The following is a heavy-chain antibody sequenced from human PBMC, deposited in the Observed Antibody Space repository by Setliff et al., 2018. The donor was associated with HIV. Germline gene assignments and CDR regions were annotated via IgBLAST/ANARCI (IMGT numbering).Heavy chain of an antibody. D-gene: IGHD3-16*01. V-gene: IGHV4-34*01. Sequence: SETLSLTCAVSGGSFSGYYWSWIRQPPGKGLAWITEINHTGGTNYNPSLKSRVTISVDTSKNQFSLKLSSVTAADTAVYYCARDQGGYFDFWGQGTLVTVSS. CDR1: GGSFSGYY. CDR2: INHTGGT. CDR3: ARDQGGYFDF. J-gene: IGHJ4*02.